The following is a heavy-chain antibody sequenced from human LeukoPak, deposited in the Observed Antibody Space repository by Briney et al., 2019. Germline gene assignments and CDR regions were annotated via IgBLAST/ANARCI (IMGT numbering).Heavy chain of an antibody. CDR3: ARTPTFDY. J-gene: IGHJ4*02. Sequence: SETPSLTCAVHGGSFSVAYWSWIRQPPGKGLEWIGEINHSVSTNYNPSLKSRVTISVDTSKNQFSLKLSSVTAADTAVYYCARTPTFDYWGQGTLVTVSS. CDR2: INHSVST. CDR1: GGSFSVAY. V-gene: IGHV4-34*01.